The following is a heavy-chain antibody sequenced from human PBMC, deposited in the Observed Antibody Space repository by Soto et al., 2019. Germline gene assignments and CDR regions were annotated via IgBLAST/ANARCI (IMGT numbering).Heavy chain of an antibody. D-gene: IGHD6-13*01. V-gene: IGHV1-69*01. CDR1: GGTFSSYA. Sequence: QVQLVQSGAEVKKPGSSVKVSCKASGGTFSSYAFSWVRQARGQGLEWTGGIIPIFGTANYAQNFQGRVTIAAVESTSTAYMGLSSLRSEVTAVYYCATSPVGSWQYFDYWGQGTLVTVSS. J-gene: IGHJ4*02. CDR2: IIPIFGTA. CDR3: ATSPVGSWQYFDY.